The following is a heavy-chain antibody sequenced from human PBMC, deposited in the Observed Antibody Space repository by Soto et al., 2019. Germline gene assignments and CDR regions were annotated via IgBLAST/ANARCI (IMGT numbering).Heavy chain of an antibody. CDR2: VYYSQST. Sequence: QVQLQESGPGLVKPSQTLSLTCTVSGGSISSGGYYWSWIRQHPGKGLEWTGYVYYSQSTYYNPSPKSRVTISVDPSKNQFSLKLSSVTAAETAVYDCARPPKDWGQGTLVTVSS. V-gene: IGHV4-31*03. CDR3: ARPPKD. CDR1: GGSISSGGYY. J-gene: IGHJ4*02.